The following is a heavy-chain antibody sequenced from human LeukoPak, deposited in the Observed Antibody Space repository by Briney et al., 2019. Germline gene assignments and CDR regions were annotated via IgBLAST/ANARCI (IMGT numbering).Heavy chain of an antibody. D-gene: IGHD6-6*01. CDR3: AKGGRGGSSSAYYYYYMDV. Sequence: GGSLRLSCAASGFTFSSYAMSWVRQAPGKGLEWVSAISGSGGSTYYADSVKGRFTISRDNSKNTLYLQMNSLRAEDTAVYYCAKGGRGGSSSAYYYYYMDVWGKGTTVTVSS. J-gene: IGHJ6*03. CDR2: ISGSGGST. V-gene: IGHV3-23*01. CDR1: GFTFSSYA.